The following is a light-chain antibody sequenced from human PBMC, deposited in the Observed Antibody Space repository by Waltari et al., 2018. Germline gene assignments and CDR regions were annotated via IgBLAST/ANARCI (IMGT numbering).Light chain of an antibody. V-gene: IGKV3-11*01. CDR1: QSVDSY. CDR3: HQRSNWPIT. CDR2: GAS. Sequence: DIVLTQSPATLSLSPGERATLSCRASQSVDSYLHWYQQKPGQTPRLLVYGASNRATGIPARFSGSGSGTDFTLTIDSLESEDFAVYYCHQRSNWPITFGQGTRLEIK. J-gene: IGKJ5*01.